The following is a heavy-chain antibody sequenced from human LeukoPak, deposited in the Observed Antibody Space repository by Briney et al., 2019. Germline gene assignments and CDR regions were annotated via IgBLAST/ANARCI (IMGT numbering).Heavy chain of an antibody. D-gene: IGHD3-10*01. J-gene: IGHJ6*03. Sequence: GGTLRLSCAASGFTFSSYGMSWVRQAPGKGLEWVSAISGNGGSTYYADSVKGRFAISRDTSKNTLYLQMNSLRAEDTAVYYCAKVGPSLVRGLIRGGARYYYNYMDVWGKGTTVTISS. CDR3: AKVGPSLVRGLIRGGARYYYNYMDV. CDR1: GFTFSSYG. V-gene: IGHV3-23*01. CDR2: ISGNGGST.